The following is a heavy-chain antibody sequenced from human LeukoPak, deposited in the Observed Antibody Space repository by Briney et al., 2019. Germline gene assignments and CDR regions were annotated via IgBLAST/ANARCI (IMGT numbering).Heavy chain of an antibody. J-gene: IGHJ4*02. V-gene: IGHV3-48*01. CDR1: GFTFSSYE. D-gene: IGHD6-19*01. CDR3: AREIAVAGRGEEDY. Sequence: GGSLRLSCAASGFTFSSYEMNWVRQAPGKGLEWVSYISSSSSTIYYADSVKGRFTISRDNAKNSLYLQMNSLRAEDTAVYYCAREIAVAGRGEEDYWGQGTLVTVSS. CDR2: ISSSSSTI.